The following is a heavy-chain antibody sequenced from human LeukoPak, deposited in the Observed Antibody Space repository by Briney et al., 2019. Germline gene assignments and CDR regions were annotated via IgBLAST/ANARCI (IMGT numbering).Heavy chain of an antibody. CDR1: GFTFSTYW. CDR2: INRDGGTT. CDR3: ARDLILGSGSLDY. V-gene: IGHV3-74*01. J-gene: IGHJ4*02. Sequence: GGSLRLSCAASGFTFSTYWMRWVRQAPGKGLIWVARINRDGGTTNYADSVKGRFTISRDNAKNTLHLQMNSLRAEDTAVYYCARDLILGSGSLDYWGQGTLVTVSS. D-gene: IGHD3-10*01.